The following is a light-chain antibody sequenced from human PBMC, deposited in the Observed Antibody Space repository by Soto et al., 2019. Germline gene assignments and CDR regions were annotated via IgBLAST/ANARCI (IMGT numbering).Light chain of an antibody. J-gene: IGKJ2*01. CDR1: QNVGNN. CDR3: QHYNNWPPYP. CDR2: GAS. Sequence: EIVMTQSPATLSVSPGERATLSCRASQNVGNNLAWYQQKPGQAPRLLIYGASTRATGIPARFSGSGSGTDFTLTISSLQSDDFVFSYCQHYNNWPPYPFGQGTKVEIK. V-gene: IGKV3-15*01.